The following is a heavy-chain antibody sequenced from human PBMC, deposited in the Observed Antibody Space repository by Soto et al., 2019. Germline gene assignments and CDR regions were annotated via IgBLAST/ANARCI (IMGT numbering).Heavy chain of an antibody. J-gene: IGHJ6*02. D-gene: IGHD6-13*01. V-gene: IGHV4-4*02. CDR3: ARRQAHLSSSWNYYYYGMDV. Sequence: SETLSLTCAVSGGSISSSNWWSWVRQTPGKGLEWIGEIYHSGSTNYNPSLKSRVTISVDTSKNQFSLKLSSVTAADTAVYYCARRQAHLSSSWNYYYYGMDVWGQGTTVTVSS. CDR2: IYHSGST. CDR1: GGSISSSNW.